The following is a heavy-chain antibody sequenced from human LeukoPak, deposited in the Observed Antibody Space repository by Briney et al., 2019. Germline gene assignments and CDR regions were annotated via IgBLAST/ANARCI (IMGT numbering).Heavy chain of an antibody. D-gene: IGHD6-6*01. Sequence: SETLSLTCAVYGGSFSGDYWSWIPQPPGKGLELIGEINHSGSTNYNPSLKSRVTISVDTSKNQFSLNLTSVTAADTAVYYFARAMSIAARLQTIFDYWGQGTLVTVSS. CDR1: GGSFSGDY. J-gene: IGHJ4*02. V-gene: IGHV4-34*01. CDR3: ARAMSIAARLQTIFDY. CDR2: INHSGST.